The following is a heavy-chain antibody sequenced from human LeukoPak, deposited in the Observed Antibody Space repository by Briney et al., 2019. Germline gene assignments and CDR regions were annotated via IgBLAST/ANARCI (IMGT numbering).Heavy chain of an antibody. V-gene: IGHV4-4*07. CDR3: ARGRSVLLWFGDPVEAFDI. Sequence: SETLSLTCTVSGGPISSYYWRWIRQPAGKGLEWIGRIYTSGSTNYNPSLKSRVTILVEPSKNQFPLKLSSVTAADTAVYYCARGRSVLLWFGDPVEAFDIWGQGTMVTVSS. J-gene: IGHJ3*02. CDR1: GGPISSYY. CDR2: IYTSGST. D-gene: IGHD3-10*01.